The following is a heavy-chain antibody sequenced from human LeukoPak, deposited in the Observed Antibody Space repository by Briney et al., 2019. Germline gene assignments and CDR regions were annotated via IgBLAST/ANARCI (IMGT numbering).Heavy chain of an antibody. V-gene: IGHV3-30*02. CDR3: AIDLTTEHSYYNYPMDV. D-gene: IGHD3-9*01. CDR2: VRYGGIIK. Sequence: AGTLRLTCAASGFTFSRCDMHWVRQPPGKGLEWVAFVRYGGIIKYYADSVKRRFTISRDNSRHSLHVQINILAAEDTAAYYCAIDLTTEHSYYNYPMDVWGKGTTVTVSS. J-gene: IGHJ6*03. CDR1: GFTFSRCD.